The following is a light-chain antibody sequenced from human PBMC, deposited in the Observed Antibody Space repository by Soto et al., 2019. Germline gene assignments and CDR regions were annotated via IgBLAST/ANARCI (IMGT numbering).Light chain of an antibody. V-gene: IGLV2-14*03. J-gene: IGLJ2*01. Sequence: QSASVSGSPGQSITISCTGTSSDVGAYNYVSWYRQHPGKAPTLIIYDVSNRPSGVSDRFSGSKSGNTASLTISGLQAEDEADYYCSSYTRSSTVVFGGGTKLTVL. CDR2: DVS. CDR3: SSYTRSSTVV. CDR1: SSDVGAYNY.